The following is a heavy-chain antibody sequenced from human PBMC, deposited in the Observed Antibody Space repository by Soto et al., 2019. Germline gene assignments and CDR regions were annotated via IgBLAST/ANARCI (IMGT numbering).Heavy chain of an antibody. Sequence: PGGSLRLSCAASGFTCSSYWMSWLRQAPGKGLEWVANIKQDGSEKYYVDSVKGRFTISRDNAKNSLYLQMNSLRAEDTAVYYCARGLRSYLYSYYGMAVWGKGTTVTVSS. CDR2: IKQDGSEK. J-gene: IGHJ6*04. V-gene: IGHV3-7*05. CDR3: ARGLRSYLYSYYGMAV. CDR1: GFTCSSYW. D-gene: IGHD1-26*01.